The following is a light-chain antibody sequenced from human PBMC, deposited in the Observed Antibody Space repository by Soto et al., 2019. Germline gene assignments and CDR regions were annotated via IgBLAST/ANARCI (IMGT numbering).Light chain of an antibody. Sequence: EIVLTQSPVTLSLSPGERATLSCRASQSVRSSYLAWYQQKPGQAPRLLIYGASSRATGIPDRFSGSGSGTDFTLTISRLEPEDFAVYYCQQYGSSPQTFGQGTKVAIK. CDR3: QQYGSSPQT. CDR1: QSVRSSY. CDR2: GAS. V-gene: IGKV3-20*01. J-gene: IGKJ1*01.